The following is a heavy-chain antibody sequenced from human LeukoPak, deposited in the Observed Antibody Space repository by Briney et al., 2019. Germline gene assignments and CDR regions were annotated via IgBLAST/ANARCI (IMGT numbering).Heavy chain of an antibody. CDR1: GFTFSSYV. CDR3: AKKEAMIRGVPYYYDF. Sequence: GGSLRLSCSASGFTFSSYVMTWVRQAPGQGLEWVSAISGSGDDTYYADSVKGRFTISRHNSKNTLYLQMNSLRAEDTAVYYCAKKEAMIRGVPYYYDFWGQGTLVTVSS. V-gene: IGHV3-23*01. CDR2: ISGSGDDT. J-gene: IGHJ4*02. D-gene: IGHD3-10*01.